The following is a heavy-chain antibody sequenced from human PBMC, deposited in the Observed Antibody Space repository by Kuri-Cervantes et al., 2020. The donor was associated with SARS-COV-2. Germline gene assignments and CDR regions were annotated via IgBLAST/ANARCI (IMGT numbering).Heavy chain of an antibody. CDR2: IYYSGST. V-gene: IGHV4-59*01. CDR1: GGSFSGYY. Sequence: GSLRLSCAVYGGSFSGYYWSWIRQPPGKGLEWIGYIYYSGSTNYNPSLKSRVTISVDTSKNQFSLKLSSVTAADTAVYYCARDEASSGAFDIWGQGTMVTVSS. J-gene: IGHJ3*02. D-gene: IGHD3-10*01. CDR3: ARDEASSGAFDI.